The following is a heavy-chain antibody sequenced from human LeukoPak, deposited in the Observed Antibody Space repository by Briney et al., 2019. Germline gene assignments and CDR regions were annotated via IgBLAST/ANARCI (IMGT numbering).Heavy chain of an antibody. CDR3: ARGSLITIFGVVRGDWFDP. V-gene: IGHV4-34*01. Sequence: PGGSLRLSCAASGFTFSDYYMSWIRQPPGKGLEWIGEINHSGSTNYNPSLKSRVTISVDTSKNQFSLKLSSVTAADTAVYYCARGSLITIFGVVRGDWFDPWGQGTLVTVSS. J-gene: IGHJ5*02. CDR1: GFTFSDYY. CDR2: INHSGST. D-gene: IGHD3-3*01.